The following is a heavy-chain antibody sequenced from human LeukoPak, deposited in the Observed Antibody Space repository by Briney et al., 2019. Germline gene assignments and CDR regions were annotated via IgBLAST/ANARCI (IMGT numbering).Heavy chain of an antibody. CDR2: IYHSGST. V-gene: IGHV4-38-2*01. D-gene: IGHD1-26*01. J-gene: IGHJ4*02. CDR3: ARQDSGSYGVLDY. CDR1: GYSISSGYY. Sequence: PSETLSLTCAVSGYSISSGYYWGWIRQPPGKGLEWIGSIYHSGSTYYNPSLKSRVTISVDTSKNQFSLKLSSVTAADTAVYYCARQDSGSYGVLDYWGQGTLDTVSS.